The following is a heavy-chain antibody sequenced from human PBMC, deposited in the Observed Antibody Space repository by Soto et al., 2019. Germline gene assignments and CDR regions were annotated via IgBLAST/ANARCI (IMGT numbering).Heavy chain of an antibody. CDR2: INPNSGGT. CDR1: GYTFTGYY. V-gene: IGHV1-2*04. Sequence: ASVKVSCKASGYTFTGYYMHWVRQAPGQGLEWMGWINPNSGGTSYAQKFQGWVTMTRDTSISTAYMELSRLRSDDTAVYYCASEGAAGTSFDIWGQGTMVTVSS. CDR3: ASEGAAGTSFDI. J-gene: IGHJ3*02. D-gene: IGHD6-13*01.